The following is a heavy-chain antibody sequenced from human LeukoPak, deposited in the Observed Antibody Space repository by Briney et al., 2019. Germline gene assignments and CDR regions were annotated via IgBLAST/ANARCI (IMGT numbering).Heavy chain of an antibody. CDR1: GGSISTGGYY. V-gene: IGHV4-31*03. D-gene: IGHD4-4*01. Sequence: SQTLSLTCTVSGGSISTGGYYWTWIRQHPGKGLEWIGYIYDSGSTYYNPSLKSRVTISADTSKSQFSLTLSSVTAADTAVYYCARAYSGFDFWGQGTLVTVSS. J-gene: IGHJ4*02. CDR2: IYDSGST. CDR3: ARAYSGFDF.